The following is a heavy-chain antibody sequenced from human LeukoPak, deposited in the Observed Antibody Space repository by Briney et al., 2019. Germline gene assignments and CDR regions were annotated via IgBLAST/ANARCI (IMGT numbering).Heavy chain of an antibody. Sequence: SETLSLTCAVSGGSISSGGYSWSWIRQPPGKGLEWIGYIYHSGSTYYNPSLKSRVTISVDRSKNQFSLKLSSVTAADTAVYYCARSQKPIVVVITTADAFDIWGQGTMVTVSS. CDR2: IYHSGST. J-gene: IGHJ3*02. CDR3: ARSQKPIVVVITTADAFDI. CDR1: GGSISSGGYS. V-gene: IGHV4-30-2*01. D-gene: IGHD3-22*01.